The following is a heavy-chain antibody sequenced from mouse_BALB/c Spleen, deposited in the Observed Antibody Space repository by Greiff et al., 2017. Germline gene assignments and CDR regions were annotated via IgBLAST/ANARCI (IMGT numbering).Heavy chain of an antibody. J-gene: IGHJ1*01. CDR3: ARGYRYWYFDV. D-gene: IGHD2-14*01. Sequence: EVQLQQSGPELVKPGASVKMSCKASGYTFTSYVMHWVKQKPGQGLEWIGYINPYNDGTKYNEKFKGKATLTSDKSSSTAYMELSSLTSEDSAVYYCARGYRYWYFDVWGAGTTVTVSS. CDR2: INPYNDGT. V-gene: IGHV1-14*01. CDR1: GYTFTSYV.